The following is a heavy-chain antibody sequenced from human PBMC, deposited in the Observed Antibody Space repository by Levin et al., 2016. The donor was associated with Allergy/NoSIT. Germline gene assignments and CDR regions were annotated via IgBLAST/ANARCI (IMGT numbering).Heavy chain of an antibody. CDR2: INSDGTAI. V-gene: IGHV3-74*01. CDR1: GMTITDHW. J-gene: IGHJ6*02. Sequence: GESLKISCAASGMTITDHWMHWVRQAPGKGLVWVARINSDGTAITYADPVKGRFTISRDNGENTVYLQMNSLRVEDTAVYYCVRCFYYFQGMDVWGQGTTVIVSS. CDR3: VRCFYYFQGMDV.